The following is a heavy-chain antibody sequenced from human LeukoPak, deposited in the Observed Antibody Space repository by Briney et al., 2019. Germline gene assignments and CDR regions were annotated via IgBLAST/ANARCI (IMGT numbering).Heavy chain of an antibody. J-gene: IGHJ4*02. V-gene: IGHV3-53*01. CDR3: ARRAGDYSHPYDY. CDR1: GFTFGDYV. D-gene: IGHD3-22*01. CDR2: IYSGGNT. Sequence: GGSLRLSCTASGFTFGDYVMSWVRQAPGKGLEWVSFIYSGGNTYYADSVKGRFTISRDNSKNTVHLQMNSLRAEDTAMYYCARRAGDYSHPYDYWGQGTLVTVSS.